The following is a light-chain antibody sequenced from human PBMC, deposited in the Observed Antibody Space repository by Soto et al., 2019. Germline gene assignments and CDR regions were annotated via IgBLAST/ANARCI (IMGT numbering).Light chain of an antibody. V-gene: IGKV1-5*01. J-gene: IGKJ1*01. CDR3: QQYNSYWT. CDR2: DVS. Sequence: DIQMTQSPSTLSASVGDTVTITCRASQSISTWLAWYQQKPGKAPKLLLYDVSNLESGVPSRFSGSGSGTEFTLTIRSLKPDDFATYYCQQYNSYWTFGQGTKVDIK. CDR1: QSISTW.